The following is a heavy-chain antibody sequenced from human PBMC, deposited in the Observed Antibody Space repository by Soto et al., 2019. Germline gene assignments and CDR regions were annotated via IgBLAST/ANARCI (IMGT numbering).Heavy chain of an antibody. J-gene: IGHJ4*02. CDR3: AQVKICGVVSLGDS. Sequence: QVQLVESGGGVVQPGRSLRLSCAASGFTFSSYGMHWVRQAPGKGLEWVAVISYDGSKKNYADSVKGRFTISRDNSKNTLYLQMDSLRAEDTSVYYCAQVKICGVVSLGDSWGQGTLVTVSP. CDR2: ISYDGSKK. D-gene: IGHD3-3*01. V-gene: IGHV3-30*18. CDR1: GFTFSSYG.